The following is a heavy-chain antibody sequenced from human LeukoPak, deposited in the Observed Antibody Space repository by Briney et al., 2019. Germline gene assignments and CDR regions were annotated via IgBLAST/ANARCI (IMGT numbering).Heavy chain of an antibody. D-gene: IGHD3-22*01. CDR3: ARDLGDSSGYYH. CDR2: INPNSGGT. Sequence: ASVKVSCKASGYTFTGYYMHWVRQAPGQGLEWMGWINPNSGGTNYAQKFQGRVTMTRDTSISTAYMELSRLRSDDTAVYYCARDLGDSSGYYHWGQGTLVTVSS. CDR1: GYTFTGYY. J-gene: IGHJ5*02. V-gene: IGHV1-2*02.